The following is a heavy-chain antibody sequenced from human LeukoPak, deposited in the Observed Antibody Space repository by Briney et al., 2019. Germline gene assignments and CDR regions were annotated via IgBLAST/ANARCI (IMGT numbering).Heavy chain of an antibody. J-gene: IGHJ4*02. D-gene: IGHD3-9*01. CDR3: ARWDFDPIYPYFDY. Sequence: SETLSLTCSLSGGSISSYYWSWLRQPPAKGLEWIGYVYYSGSTNYNPSLKSRDTILVDTSKNQLSLKLSSVTAADTAVYYCARWDFDPIYPYFDYWGQGTLVTVCS. CDR2: VYYSGST. CDR1: GGSISSYY. V-gene: IGHV4-59*01.